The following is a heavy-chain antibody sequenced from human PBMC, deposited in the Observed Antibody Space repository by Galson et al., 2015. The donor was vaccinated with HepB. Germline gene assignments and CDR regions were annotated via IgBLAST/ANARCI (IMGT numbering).Heavy chain of an antibody. V-gene: IGHV3-30-3*01. D-gene: IGHD1-1*01. CDR3: ATLQDY. Sequence: SLRLSCAASGFTFSTYAMHWVRQAPGKGLEWVAVISYDGSTKYYAESVKGRFTISRDNSKNTLYLQMNSLRAEDTAVYYCATLQDYWGLGTLVIVSS. J-gene: IGHJ4*02. CDR2: ISYDGSTK. CDR1: GFTFSTYA.